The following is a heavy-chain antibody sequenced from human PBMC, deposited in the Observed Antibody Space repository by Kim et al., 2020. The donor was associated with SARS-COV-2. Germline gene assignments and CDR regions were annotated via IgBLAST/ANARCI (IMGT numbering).Heavy chain of an antibody. CDR2: INHSGST. V-gene: IGHV4-34*01. D-gene: IGHD3-16*01. Sequence: SETLSLTCAVYGGSFSGYYWSWIRQPPGKGLEWIGEINHSGSTNYNPSLKSRVTISVDTSKNQFSLKLSSVTAADTAVYYCARVDRKHLEVGLFDYWGQGTLVTVSS. CDR3: ARVDRKHLEVGLFDY. CDR1: GGSFSGYY. J-gene: IGHJ4*02.